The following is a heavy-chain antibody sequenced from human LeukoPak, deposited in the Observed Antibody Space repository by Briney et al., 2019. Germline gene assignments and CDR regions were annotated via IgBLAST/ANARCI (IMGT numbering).Heavy chain of an antibody. J-gene: IGHJ4*02. V-gene: IGHV3-21*01. CDR1: GFTFSTYS. CDR3: AADGRSSGWYGFDY. Sequence: PGGSLRLSCAASGFTFSTYSMNWVRQAPGKGLEWVSSFTSPVGRIYYADSLKGRITISRDNARSTLYLQMNSLRAEDTAVYYCAADGRSSGWYGFDYWGQGILVTVSS. D-gene: IGHD6-19*01. CDR2: FTSPVGRI.